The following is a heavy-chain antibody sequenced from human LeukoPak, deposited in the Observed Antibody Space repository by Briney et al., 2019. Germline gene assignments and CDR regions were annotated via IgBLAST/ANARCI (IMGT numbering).Heavy chain of an antibody. CDR2: VDPNSGNT. CDR1: GYTFTRYD. V-gene: IGHV1-8*01. D-gene: IGHD3-22*01. J-gene: IGHJ4*02. Sequence: GASVKVSCKTSGYTFTRYDLNWVRQATGQGLEWMGWVDPNSGNTGYAQKFQGRVTMTMDPSISTAYMELSSLRSEDTAVYYCARRSDDYDSSAYYHWGQGTLVTVSS. CDR3: ARRSDDYDSSAYYH.